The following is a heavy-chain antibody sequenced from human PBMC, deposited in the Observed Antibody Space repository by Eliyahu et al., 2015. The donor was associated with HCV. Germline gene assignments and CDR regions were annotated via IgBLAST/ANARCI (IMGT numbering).Heavy chain of an antibody. CDR2: ISSSSSYT. J-gene: IGHJ6*02. Sequence: QVQLVESGGGLVKPGGSLRLSCAASGFTFSDYYMSWIRQAPGKGLEWVSYISSSSSYTNYADSVKGRFTISRDNAKNSLYLQMNSLRAEDTAVYYCARLTIFGVVISYGMDVWGQGTTVTVSS. CDR3: ARLTIFGVVISYGMDV. CDR1: GFTFSDYY. V-gene: IGHV3-11*06. D-gene: IGHD3-3*01.